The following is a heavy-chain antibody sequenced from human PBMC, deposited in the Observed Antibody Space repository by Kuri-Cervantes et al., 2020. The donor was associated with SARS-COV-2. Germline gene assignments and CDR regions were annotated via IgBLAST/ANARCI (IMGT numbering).Heavy chain of an antibody. CDR2: IIPIFGTA. CDR3: ARAKAVAGAHYYYGMDV. D-gene: IGHD6-19*01. V-gene: IGHV1-69*13. J-gene: IGHJ6*02. CDR1: GYTFTSYG. Sequence: SVKVSCKASGYTFTSYGISRVRQAPGQGLEWMGGIIPIFGTANYAQKFQGRVTITADESTSTAYMELSSLRSEDTAVYYCARAKAVAGAHYYYGMDVWGQGTTVTVSS.